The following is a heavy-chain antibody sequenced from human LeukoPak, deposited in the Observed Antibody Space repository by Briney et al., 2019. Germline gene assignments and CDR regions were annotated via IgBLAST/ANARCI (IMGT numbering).Heavy chain of an antibody. CDR2: IYYSGST. CDR3: ARDGDDYAGLDY. D-gene: IGHD4-17*01. Sequence: SETLSLTCTVSRGSTSTYYWSWIRQPPGKGLEWIGYIYYSGSTNYNPSLKSRVTISVDTSKNQFSLKLSSVTAADTAVYYCARDGDDYAGLDYWGQGTLVTVSS. J-gene: IGHJ4*02. CDR1: RGSTSTYY. V-gene: IGHV4-59*01.